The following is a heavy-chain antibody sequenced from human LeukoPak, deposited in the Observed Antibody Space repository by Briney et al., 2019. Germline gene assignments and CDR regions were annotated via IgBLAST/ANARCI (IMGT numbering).Heavy chain of an antibody. CDR1: GGSISSSSYY. CDR3: ARPRRSGSYSDAFDI. V-gene: IGHV4-39*01. CDR2: IYYSGST. D-gene: IGHD1-26*01. J-gene: IGHJ3*02. Sequence: SETLSLTCTVSGGSISSSSYYWGWIRQPPGKGLEWIGSIYYSGSTYYNPSLKSRVTISVDTSKNQFSLKLSSVTAADTAVYYCARPRRSGSYSDAFDIWGQGTMVTVSS.